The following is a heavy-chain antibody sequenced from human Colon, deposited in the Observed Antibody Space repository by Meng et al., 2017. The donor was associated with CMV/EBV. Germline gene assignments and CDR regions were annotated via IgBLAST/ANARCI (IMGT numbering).Heavy chain of an antibody. J-gene: IGHJ4*02. Sequence: QWQLVQSGTEGKKPGASVKVSCKTSGYTFTANHLHWVRQAPGQGLEWMGWIYPQDGGTYFAQKFQDRVTLTRDTSITTAYMELSGLTSDDTAIYYCVRESWYFDFWGEGTLVTVSS. CDR2: IYPQDGGT. D-gene: IGHD6-13*01. V-gene: IGHV1-2*02. CDR3: VRESWYFDF. CDR1: GYTFTANH.